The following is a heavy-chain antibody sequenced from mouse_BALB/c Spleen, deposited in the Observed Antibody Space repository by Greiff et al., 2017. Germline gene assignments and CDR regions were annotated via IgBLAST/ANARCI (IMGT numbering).Heavy chain of an antibody. Sequence: EVHLVESGGGLVQPGGSLKLSCAASGFTFSSYGMSWVRQTPDKRLELVATINSNGGSTYYPDSVKGRFTISRDNAKNTLYLQMSSLKSEDTAMYYCAGEGYDYDGFDYWGQGTTLTVSS. D-gene: IGHD2-4*01. CDR2: INSNGGST. V-gene: IGHV5-6-3*01. CDR3: AGEGYDYDGFDY. J-gene: IGHJ2*01. CDR1: GFTFSSYG.